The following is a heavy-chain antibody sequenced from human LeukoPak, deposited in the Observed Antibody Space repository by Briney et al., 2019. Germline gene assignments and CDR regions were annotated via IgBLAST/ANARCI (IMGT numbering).Heavy chain of an antibody. Sequence: GGSLRLSCAASGFTVSSNYMSWVRQAPGKWLEWVSVIYSGGSTYYADSVKGRFTISRDNSKNTLYLQMNSLRAEDTAVYYCARDKGITAGLFDYWGQGTLVTVSS. CDR1: GFTVSSNY. D-gene: IGHD6-13*01. CDR3: ARDKGITAGLFDY. CDR2: IYSGGST. J-gene: IGHJ4*02. V-gene: IGHV3-53*01.